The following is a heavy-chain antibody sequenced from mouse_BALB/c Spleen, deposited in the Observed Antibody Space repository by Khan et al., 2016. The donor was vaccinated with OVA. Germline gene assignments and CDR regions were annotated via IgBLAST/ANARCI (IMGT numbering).Heavy chain of an antibody. CDR1: GYSITSNYA. V-gene: IGHV3-2*02. Sequence: EVKLLESGPGLVKPSQSLSLTCTVTGYSITSNYAWNWIRQFPGNKLEWMGYISYSDSTSYNPSLKSRISITRDTSQNQFFLQLNSVTTEYTATYYCARGNYYGYYFDYWGQGTTLTVSS. D-gene: IGHD1-1*01. J-gene: IGHJ2*01. CDR2: ISYSDST. CDR3: ARGNYYGYYFDY.